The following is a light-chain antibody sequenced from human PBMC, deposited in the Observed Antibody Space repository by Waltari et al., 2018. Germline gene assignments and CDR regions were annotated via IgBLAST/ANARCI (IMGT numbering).Light chain of an antibody. CDR3: QALGTGAWV. Sequence: QKPGQSPLLVIYQDTNRPSGIPERFAGSKSGNAATLTISGTQAMDEADYYCQALGTGAWVFGGGTKLTVL. V-gene: IGLV3-1*01. CDR2: QDT. J-gene: IGLJ3*02.